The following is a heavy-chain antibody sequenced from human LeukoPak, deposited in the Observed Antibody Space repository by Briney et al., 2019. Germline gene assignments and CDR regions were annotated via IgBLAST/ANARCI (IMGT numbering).Heavy chain of an antibody. J-gene: IGHJ4*03. Sequence: ASVKVSCKASGYTFPDYGISWVRQAPGQGPEWMGWISPYNGNTKYAQKFQDRVTLTTDTSTSTAYMELRSLRSDDTAVYFCAREGHYRHFQYWGHGALVTVSS. CDR3: AREGHYRHFQY. V-gene: IGHV1-18*01. CDR1: GYTFPDYG. CDR2: ISPYNGNT. D-gene: IGHD4-11*01.